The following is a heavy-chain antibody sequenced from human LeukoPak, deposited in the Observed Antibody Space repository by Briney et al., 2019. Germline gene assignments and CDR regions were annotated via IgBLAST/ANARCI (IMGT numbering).Heavy chain of an antibody. CDR1: GFTFSSYS. V-gene: IGHV3-21*01. Sequence: GSLRLSCAASGFTFSSYSIHWVRQAPGKGLEWVSSISSYSDSIYYADSVKGRFTISRDNAKNSLYLQMNSLRAEDTAVYYCARGGAQLPPNWFDPWGQGTLVTVSS. CDR2: ISSYSDSI. D-gene: IGHD2-2*01. CDR3: ARGGAQLPPNWFDP. J-gene: IGHJ5*02.